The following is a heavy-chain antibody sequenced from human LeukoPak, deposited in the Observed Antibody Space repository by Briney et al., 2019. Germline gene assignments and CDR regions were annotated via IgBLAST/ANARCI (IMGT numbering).Heavy chain of an antibody. J-gene: IGHJ6*03. V-gene: IGHV4-59*01. CDR3: AGGYKYAYYNYYYMDV. Sequence: GSLRLSCEASGFSFSSYWMTWVRQPPGKGLEWIGYIYNSGSTNYNPSLKSRVTISVDTSKNQFSLKLSSVTAADTAVYYCAGGYKYAYYNYYYMDVWGKGTTVTVSS. CDR1: GFSFSSYW. D-gene: IGHD5-24*01. CDR2: IYNSGST.